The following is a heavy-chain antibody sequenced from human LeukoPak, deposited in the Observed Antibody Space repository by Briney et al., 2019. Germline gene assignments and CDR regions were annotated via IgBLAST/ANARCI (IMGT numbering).Heavy chain of an antibody. CDR2: ISGSVGST. D-gene: IGHD3-10*01. V-gene: IGHV3-23*01. CDR1: GFAFSSYA. J-gene: IGHJ4*02. Sequence: GGSLRLSCAASGFAFSSYAMSWVRQAPGKGLEWVSAISGSVGSTYYADSVKGRFTISRDNSKNTLYLQMNRLRAEDTAVYYCAKDVGGYYFDYWGQGTLVTVSS. CDR3: AKDVGGYYFDY.